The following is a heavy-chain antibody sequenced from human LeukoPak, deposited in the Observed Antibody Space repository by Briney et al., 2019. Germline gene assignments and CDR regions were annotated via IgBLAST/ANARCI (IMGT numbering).Heavy chain of an antibody. J-gene: IGHJ1*01. CDR2: IYSDNT. Sequence: GGSLRLSCTVSGFTVSSNSMSWVRQAPGKGLEWVSFIYSDNTHYSDSVKGRFTISRDNSKNTLYLQMNSLRAEDTAVYYCAKDRNYDFWSGYEYFQHWGQGTLVTVSS. D-gene: IGHD3-3*01. V-gene: IGHV3-53*01. CDR3: AKDRNYDFWSGYEYFQH. CDR1: GFTVSSNS.